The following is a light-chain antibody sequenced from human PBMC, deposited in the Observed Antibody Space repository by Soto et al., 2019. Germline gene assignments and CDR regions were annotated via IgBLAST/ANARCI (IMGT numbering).Light chain of an antibody. V-gene: IGLV1-40*01. Sequence: QSVLTQPPSVSGAPGQTVVISCSGSSSNIGAPYDVNWYRQTPGTAPRLVIYGNHNRPSGVPERFSGSKSGTSATLAITGLQAEDEADYYCQSYDRRLSGYVLGTGTKVTVL. CDR3: QSYDRRLSGYV. J-gene: IGLJ1*01. CDR1: SSNIGAPYD. CDR2: GNH.